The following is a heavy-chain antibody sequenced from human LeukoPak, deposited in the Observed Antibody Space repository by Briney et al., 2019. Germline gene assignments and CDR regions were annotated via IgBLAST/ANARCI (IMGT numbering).Heavy chain of an antibody. CDR1: GGSFSPYY. CDR2: INHSGST. CDR3: ARCGYSYGSEFDY. D-gene: IGHD5-18*01. J-gene: IGHJ4*02. Sequence: SETLSLTCAVYGGSFSPYYWSWIRQPPGKGLEWIGEINHSGSTNYNPSLKSRVTVSVDTSKNQFSLRLSSVTAADTAVYYCARCGYSYGSEFDYWGQGTLVTVSS. V-gene: IGHV4-34*01.